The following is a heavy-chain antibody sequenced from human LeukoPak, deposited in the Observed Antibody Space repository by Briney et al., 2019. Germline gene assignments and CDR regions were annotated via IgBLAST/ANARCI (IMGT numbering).Heavy chain of an antibody. CDR1: GFTFSSYW. J-gene: IGHJ4*02. CDR2: IKPDGADK. V-gene: IGHV3-7*01. D-gene: IGHD6-13*01. Sequence: GGSLRLSCVVSGFTFSSYWMSWVRQAPGKGLEWVADIKPDGADKYYVDSVKGRFTISRDNAKNSLYLQMNSLRAEDTAVYYCARDQEAAAAIPPSFDYWGQGTLVTVSS. CDR3: ARDQEAAAAIPPSFDY.